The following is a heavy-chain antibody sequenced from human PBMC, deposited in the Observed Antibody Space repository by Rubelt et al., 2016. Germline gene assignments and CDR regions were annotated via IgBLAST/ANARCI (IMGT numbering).Heavy chain of an antibody. CDR2: TYWDDDK. CDR3: ARAYSSGWPYYFDY. J-gene: IGHJ4*02. D-gene: IGHD6-19*01. V-gene: IGHV2-5*02. Sequence: QITLKESGPTLVKPTQTLTLTCTFSGFSLSTRGVGVGWIRQPPGKALEWLALTYWDDDKRYSPSLKSRLTITTDTSKKQVVLTKTNMYPVETATYYCARAYSSGWPYYFDYWGQGTLVTVSS. CDR1: GFSLSTRGVG.